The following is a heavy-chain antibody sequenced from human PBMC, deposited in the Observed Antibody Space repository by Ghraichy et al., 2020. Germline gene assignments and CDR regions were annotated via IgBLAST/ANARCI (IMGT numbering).Heavy chain of an antibody. J-gene: IGHJ4*02. Sequence: SQTLSLTCAISGDSVSSNSAAWHWIRQSPSRGLEWLGRTYYRSNWYSDYAVSVKSRMTINSDTSKNQFSLQLNSVTPEDTAVYYCARSVYYFDYWGQGILVTVSS. V-gene: IGHV6-1*01. CDR1: GDSVSSNSAA. CDR2: TYYRSNWYS. CDR3: ARSVYYFDY.